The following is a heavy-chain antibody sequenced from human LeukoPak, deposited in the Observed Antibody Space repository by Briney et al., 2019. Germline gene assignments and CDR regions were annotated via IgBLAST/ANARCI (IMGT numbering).Heavy chain of an antibody. CDR3: ARQGGRLRFLEWLFSGLDY. CDR2: IYYSGST. V-gene: IGHV4-39*01. Sequence: PSETLSLTCTVSGGSLSSSSYSWGWVRQPPGKGLEWIGSIYYSGSTYYNPSLKSRVTISVDTSKNQFSLKLSSVTAADTAVYYCARQGGRLRFLEWLFSGLDYWGQGTLVTVSS. D-gene: IGHD3-3*01. CDR1: GGSLSSSSYS. J-gene: IGHJ4*02.